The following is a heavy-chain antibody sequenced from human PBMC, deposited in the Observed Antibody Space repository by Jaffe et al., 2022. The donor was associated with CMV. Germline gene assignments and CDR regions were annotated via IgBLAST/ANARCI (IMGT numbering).Heavy chain of an antibody. V-gene: IGHV4-34*01. D-gene: IGHD3-10*01. J-gene: IGHJ6*03. CDR3: ARRVLLWFGESGPHYYYYYMDV. CDR2: INHSGST. CDR1: GGSFSGYY. Sequence: QVQLQQWGAGLLKPSETLSLTCAVYGGSFSGYYWSWIRQPPGKGLEWIGEINHSGSTNYNPSLKSRVTISVDTSKNQFSLKLSSVTAADTAVYYCARRVLLWFGESGPHYYYYYMDVWGKGTTVTVSS.